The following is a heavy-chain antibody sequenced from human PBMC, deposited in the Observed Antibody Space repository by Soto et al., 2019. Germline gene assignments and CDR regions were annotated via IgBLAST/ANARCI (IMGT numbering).Heavy chain of an antibody. CDR1: GGSSSRGDYS. J-gene: IGHJ3*01. CDR2: IYHSVST. Sequence: NLYLTCAVSGGSSSRGDYSWCWIRQPQGKGLEWIGYIYHSVSTYSNPSLKSRVTISVDRSKNQFSLKLSSVTAADTAVYYCARLAYDANGFNVYGDDAFDLWGQGTMVT. CDR3: ARLAYDANGFNVYGDDAFDL. V-gene: IGHV4-30-2*01. D-gene: IGHD3-22*01.